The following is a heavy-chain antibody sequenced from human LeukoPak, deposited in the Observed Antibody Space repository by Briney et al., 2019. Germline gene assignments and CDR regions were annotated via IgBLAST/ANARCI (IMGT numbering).Heavy chain of an antibody. Sequence: SSQTLSLTCTVSGGSISSGGYYWSWIRQPPGKGLEWIGYIYHSGSTYYNPSLKSRVTISVDRSKNQFSLKLSSVTAADTAVYYCARLAYYGTTDYWGQGTLVTVSS. J-gene: IGHJ4*02. D-gene: IGHD3-10*01. CDR3: ARLAYYGTTDY. CDR1: GGSISSGGYY. V-gene: IGHV4-30-2*01. CDR2: IYHSGST.